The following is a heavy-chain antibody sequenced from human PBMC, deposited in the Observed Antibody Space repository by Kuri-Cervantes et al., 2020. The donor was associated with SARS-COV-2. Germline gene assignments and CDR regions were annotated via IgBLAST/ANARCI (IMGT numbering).Heavy chain of an antibody. CDR1: GGSISSGSYY. CDR3: ARARDWFDP. Sequence: SCTVSGGSISSGSYYWGWIRQSPGKGLEWIGSIYYSGSTYYNPSLKSRVTISVDTSKNQFSLKLSSVTAADTAVYYCARARDWFDPWGQGTLVTVSS. V-gene: IGHV4-39*07. J-gene: IGHJ5*02. CDR2: IYYSGST.